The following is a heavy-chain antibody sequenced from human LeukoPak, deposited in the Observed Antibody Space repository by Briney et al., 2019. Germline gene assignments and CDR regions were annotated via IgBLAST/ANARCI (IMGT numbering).Heavy chain of an antibody. CDR3: ARETRLIQRGYGGYDQPPFFDY. CDR1: GFTFSDYY. CDR2: ISSGGTTI. J-gene: IGHJ4*02. Sequence: GGSLRLSCAASGFTFSDYYMSWIRPAPGEGLEWVSYISSGGTTIYYADSVKGRFTVSRDNAKNSLYLQMHSLRAEDTAVYYCARETRLIQRGYGGYDQPPFFDYWGQGTLVTVSS. D-gene: IGHD5-12*01. V-gene: IGHV3-11*04.